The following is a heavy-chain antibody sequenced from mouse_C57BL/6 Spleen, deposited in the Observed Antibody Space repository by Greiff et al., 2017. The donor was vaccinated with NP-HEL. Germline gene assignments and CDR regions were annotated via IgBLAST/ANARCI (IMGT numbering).Heavy chain of an antibody. Sequence: QVQLKQSGAELVMPGASVKLSCKASGYTFTSYWMHWVKQRPGQGLEWIGEIDPSDSYTNYNQKFKGKSTLTVDKSSSTAYMQLSSLTSEDSAVYYCARSEGSEVVARFDYWGQGTTLTVSS. CDR1: GYTFTSYW. J-gene: IGHJ2*01. CDR2: IDPSDSYT. CDR3: ARSEGSEVVARFDY. V-gene: IGHV1-69*01. D-gene: IGHD1-1*01.